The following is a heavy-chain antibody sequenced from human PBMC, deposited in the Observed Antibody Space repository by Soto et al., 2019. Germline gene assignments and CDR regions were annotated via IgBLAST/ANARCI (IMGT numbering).Heavy chain of an antibody. D-gene: IGHD6-19*01. V-gene: IGHV3-7*01. CDR3: ARDPNSIAVAGPPYQFAY. CDR1: GFTFSSFW. CDR2: IKQDGSEK. J-gene: IGHJ1*01. Sequence: PGGSLGLCCAASGFTFSSFWMSWVRQAPGKGLEWVANIKQDGSEKYYVDSVKGRCTISRDNAKNSLYLQMNSLRADDTAVYYCARDPNSIAVAGPPYQFAYRGQRTIVIGCS.